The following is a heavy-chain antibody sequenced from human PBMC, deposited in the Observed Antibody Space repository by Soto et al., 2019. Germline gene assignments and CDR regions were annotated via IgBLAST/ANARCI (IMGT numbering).Heavy chain of an antibody. Sequence: SETLSLTCTVSGGSISSYYWSWIRQPPGKGLEWIGYIYYSGSTNYNPSLKSRVTISVDTSKNQFSLKLSSVTAADTAVYYCARDHGLYYFDYWGQGTLVTVS. CDR3: ARDHGLYYFDY. CDR1: GGSISSYY. CDR2: IYYSGST. D-gene: IGHD3-10*01. J-gene: IGHJ4*02. V-gene: IGHV4-59*01.